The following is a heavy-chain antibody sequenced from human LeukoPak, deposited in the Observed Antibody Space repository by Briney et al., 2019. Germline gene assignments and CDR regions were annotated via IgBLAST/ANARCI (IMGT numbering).Heavy chain of an antibody. Sequence: SETLSLTCTVSGGSISSYYWSWIRQPPGTGLEWIGYIYYSGSTNYNPSLKSRVTISVDTSKNQFSLKLSSVIAADTAVYYCARVHYGSGIDYWGQGTLVTVSS. CDR2: IYYSGST. J-gene: IGHJ4*02. CDR1: GGSISSYY. D-gene: IGHD3-10*01. V-gene: IGHV4-59*01. CDR3: ARVHYGSGIDY.